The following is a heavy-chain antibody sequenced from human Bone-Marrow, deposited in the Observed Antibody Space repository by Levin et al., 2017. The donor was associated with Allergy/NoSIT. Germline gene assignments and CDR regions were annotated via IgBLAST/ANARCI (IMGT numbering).Heavy chain of an antibody. V-gene: IGHV3-7*01. CDR3: ARDKEVGATHFPH. CDR1: GFTFSNYW. J-gene: IGHJ1*01. Sequence: QSGGSLRLSCAASGFTFSNYWMSWVRQAPGKGLEWVANIKQDGSEIYYVDSVKGRFTISRDNAKNSLYLQMNSLRAEDTAVYYCARDKEVGATHFPHWGQGTLVTVSS. CDR2: IKQDGSEI. D-gene: IGHD1-26*01.